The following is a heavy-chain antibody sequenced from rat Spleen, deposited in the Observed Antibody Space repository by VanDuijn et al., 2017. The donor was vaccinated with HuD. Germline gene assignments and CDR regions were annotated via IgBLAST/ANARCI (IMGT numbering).Heavy chain of an antibody. CDR1: GYSITSNY. J-gene: IGHJ2*01. CDR2: IDFSGCT. D-gene: IGHD2-5*01. V-gene: IGHV3-1*01. Sequence: EVQLQESGPGLVKPSHSLSLTCSVTGYSITSNYWGWIRKFPGNKMEWMGYIDFSGCTGYNPSLKARISITRDLSTNQFFLQLNSVSTEDTAIYYCARYRDTYGHVGIFDYWGQGVRVTVSP. CDR3: ARYRDTYGHVGIFDY.